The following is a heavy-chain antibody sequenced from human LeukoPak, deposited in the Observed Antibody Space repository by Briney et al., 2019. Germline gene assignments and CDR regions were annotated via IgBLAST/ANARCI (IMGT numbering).Heavy chain of an antibody. D-gene: IGHD3-10*01. Sequence: GGSLRLSCAASGFTFSDYYMSWIRQAPGKGLERVSYISSSGSTIYYADSVKGRFTISRDNAKNSLYLQMNSLRAEDTAVYYCARVRYYGSGSYYRPYYYYMDVWGKGTTVTVSS. CDR2: ISSSGSTI. J-gene: IGHJ6*03. CDR1: GFTFSDYY. V-gene: IGHV3-11*04. CDR3: ARVRYYGSGSYYRPYYYYMDV.